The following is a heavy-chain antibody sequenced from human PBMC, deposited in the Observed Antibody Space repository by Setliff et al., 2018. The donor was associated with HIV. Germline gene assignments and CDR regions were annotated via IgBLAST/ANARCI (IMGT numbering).Heavy chain of an antibody. J-gene: IGHJ4*02. Sequence: LSLTCAVYGGSFSPFFWNWIRQPPGKGLEWIGEINHSGSINYSPSLTSRLTMSVDTSKNQVSLKLSAVTAADTAIYYCVRGANFYTPRKRIFDYWGRGMSVTVSS. CDR1: GGSFSPFF. CDR3: VRGANFYTPRKRIFDY. D-gene: IGHD3-3*01. CDR2: INHSGSI. V-gene: IGHV4-34*01.